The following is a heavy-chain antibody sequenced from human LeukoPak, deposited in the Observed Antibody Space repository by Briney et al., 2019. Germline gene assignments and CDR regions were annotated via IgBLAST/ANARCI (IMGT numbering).Heavy chain of an antibody. CDR2: IYTSGST. Sequence: SETLSLTCTVSGGSISSYYWSWIRQPAGKGLEWIGRIYTSGSTNYNPSLKGRVTMSVDTSKNQFSLKLSSVTAADTAVYYCARDYGDYVHYWFDPWGQGTLVTVSS. V-gene: IGHV4-4*07. CDR1: GGSISSYY. D-gene: IGHD4-17*01. J-gene: IGHJ5*02. CDR3: ARDYGDYVHYWFDP.